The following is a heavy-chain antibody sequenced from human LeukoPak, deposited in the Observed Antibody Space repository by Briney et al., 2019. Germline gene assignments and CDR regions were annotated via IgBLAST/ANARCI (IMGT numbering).Heavy chain of an antibody. Sequence: GGSLRLSCAASGFTFSSYGMSWVRQAPGKGLEWVSGISGSGGITYYGDSVKGRFTISRDNSKNTLYLQMNSLRAEDTALYYCSKDLLRYFDWFFDYWGQGTLVTVSS. D-gene: IGHD3-9*01. J-gene: IGHJ4*02. V-gene: IGHV3-23*01. CDR2: ISGSGGIT. CDR1: GFTFSSYG. CDR3: SKDLLRYFDWFFDY.